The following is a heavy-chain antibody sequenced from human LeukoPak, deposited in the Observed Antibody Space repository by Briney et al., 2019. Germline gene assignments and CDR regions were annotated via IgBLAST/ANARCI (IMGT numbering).Heavy chain of an antibody. CDR3: ARGQGSSWYWNFDL. J-gene: IGHJ2*01. D-gene: IGHD6-13*01. CDR1: GFTVSSNY. Sequence: PGGSLRLSCAASGFTVSSNYMSWVRQAPGKGLEWVSVIYSGGSTYYPDSVKGRFTISRDNSKNTLYVQMNSLRAEDTAVYYCARGQGSSWYWNFDLWGRGTLVTVSS. CDR2: IYSGGST. V-gene: IGHV3-66*01.